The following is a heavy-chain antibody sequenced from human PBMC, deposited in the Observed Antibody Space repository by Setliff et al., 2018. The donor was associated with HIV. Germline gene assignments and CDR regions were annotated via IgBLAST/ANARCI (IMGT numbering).Heavy chain of an antibody. CDR3: ARDIPPEYSGFDL. J-gene: IGHJ3*01. CDR1: GFRFRSYW. CDR2: VKQDGTET. V-gene: IGHV3-7*01. D-gene: IGHD6-6*01. Sequence: PGGSLRLSCAASGFRFRSYWMSWVRQAPGKGLESVANVKQDGTETLYVDSVKGRFTISRDNAKNSLYLQMNSLRVEDTAVYYCARDIPPEYSGFDLWGQGTVVTVSS.